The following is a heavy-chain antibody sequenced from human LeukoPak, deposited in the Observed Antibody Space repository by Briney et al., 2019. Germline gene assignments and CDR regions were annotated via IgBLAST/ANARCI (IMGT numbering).Heavy chain of an antibody. CDR2: ISGSGGST. D-gene: IGHD6-13*01. J-gene: IGHJ5*02. V-gene: IGHV3-23*01. Sequence: GGSLRLSCAASGFTFSSYAMSWVRQAPGKGLEWVSAISGSGGSTYYADSVKGRFTISRDNSKNTLYLQMNSLRAEDTAVYYCAKDGEPYSSSWDNWFDPWGQGTLVTVSS. CDR3: AKDGEPYSSSWDNWFDP. CDR1: GFTFSSYA.